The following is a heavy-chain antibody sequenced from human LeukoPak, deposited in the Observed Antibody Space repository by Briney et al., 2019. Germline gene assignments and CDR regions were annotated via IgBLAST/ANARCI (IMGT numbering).Heavy chain of an antibody. CDR3: ARDVEMFSTTWSDAFDI. CDR2: IKQDGNQN. D-gene: IGHD6-13*01. V-gene: IGHV3-7*01. Sequence: PGGSLRLSCVASGFTFSTYWMTWVRQAPGKGLEWVANIKQDGNQNYYVDSVRGRFTISGDNSKNSLYLQMDGLRVDDTAVYYCARDVEMFSTTWSDAFDIWGQGTMVTVSS. J-gene: IGHJ3*02. CDR1: GFTFSTYW.